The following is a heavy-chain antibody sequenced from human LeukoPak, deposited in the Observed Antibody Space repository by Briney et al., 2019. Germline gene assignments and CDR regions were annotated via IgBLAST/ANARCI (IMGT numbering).Heavy chain of an antibody. CDR1: GFTFSSYS. Sequence: PGGSLRLSCAASGFTFSSYSMNWVRQVPGKGLEWVSSISSSSSYIYYADSVKGRFTISRDNAKNSLYLQMNSLRAEDTAVYYCARGRDILTGYQYFDYWGQGTLVTVSS. CDR3: ARGRDILTGYQYFDY. D-gene: IGHD3-9*01. J-gene: IGHJ4*02. V-gene: IGHV3-21*01. CDR2: ISSSSSYI.